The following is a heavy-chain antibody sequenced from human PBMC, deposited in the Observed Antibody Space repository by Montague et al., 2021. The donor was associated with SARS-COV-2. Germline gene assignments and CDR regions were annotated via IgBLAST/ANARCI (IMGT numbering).Heavy chain of an antibody. CDR3: ARSGRAWTLHY. V-gene: IGHV4-28*01. D-gene: IGHD1-1*01. Sequence: SETLSLTCAVSGDSITGSHWWGWVRQPPGKGLEWIAYINYAGSTFYNPSLKSRVTMSVDTYKNQFSLKLTTVTTVDTAVYFCARSGRAWTLHYWGQGTLVTVSS. CDR1: GDSITGSHW. CDR2: INYAGST. J-gene: IGHJ4*02.